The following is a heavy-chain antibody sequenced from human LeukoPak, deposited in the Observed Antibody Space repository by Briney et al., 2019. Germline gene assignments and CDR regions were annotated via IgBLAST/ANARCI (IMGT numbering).Heavy chain of an antibody. CDR3: AIRNRGDGCGGSCHDDTFDI. J-gene: IGHJ3*02. V-gene: IGHV5-51*01. D-gene: IGHD2-15*01. CDR1: GYTFTTSW. Sequence: GESLNISGKASGYTFTTSWSGWVRQLPGKGREMSGISYPVDSDTRYSPSFQGQVTISADKSISTAYLQRSSVKASDTAMYYCAIRNRGDGCGGSCHDDTFDIWGQGTMVTVSS. CDR2: SYPVDSDT.